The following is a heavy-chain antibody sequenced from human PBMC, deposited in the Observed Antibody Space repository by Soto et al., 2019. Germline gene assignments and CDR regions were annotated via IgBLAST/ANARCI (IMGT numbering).Heavy chain of an antibody. V-gene: IGHV6-1*01. Sequence: PSQTLSLTCAISGDSLSRNSAAWNWIRQSPSRGLEWLGRTYYRSRWYNDYAVSVKSRITVNPDTSKNQFSLHLNSVTPEDTAVYYCDGTTSLQWYYMDVWDKGTTVTVSS. CDR2: TYYRSRWYN. D-gene: IGHD1-7*01. CDR1: GDSLSRNSAA. J-gene: IGHJ6*03. CDR3: DGTTSLQWYYMDV.